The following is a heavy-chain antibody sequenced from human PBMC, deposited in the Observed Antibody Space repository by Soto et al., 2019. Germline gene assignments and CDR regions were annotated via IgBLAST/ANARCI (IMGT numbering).Heavy chain of an antibody. J-gene: IGHJ4*02. Sequence: EVQLLESGGGLVQPGGSLRLSCAASGFTFSSYAMSWVRQAPGKGLEWVSAISGSGGSTYYADSVKGRFTISRDNSKNTLYLKMNSLRAEETAVYYCPKGYSNYVLVHFDYWGQGTLVTVSS. CDR2: ISGSGGST. CDR1: GFTFSSYA. D-gene: IGHD4-4*01. CDR3: PKGYSNYVLVHFDY. V-gene: IGHV3-23*01.